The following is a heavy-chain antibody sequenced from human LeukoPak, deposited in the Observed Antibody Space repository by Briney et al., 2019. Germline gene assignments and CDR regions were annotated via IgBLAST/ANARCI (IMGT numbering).Heavy chain of an antibody. CDR2: IRDDGGHK. CDR3: AKEEGPHSSSCLDY. D-gene: IGHD6-6*01. Sequence: GGSLRLSCIASEFIFSNYWMTWVRQSPGRGLEWVASIRDDGGHKGYIDSVKGRFSVSRDNPRNSLYLRMNRLTAEDTAVYYCAKEEGPHSSSCLDYWGQGTLVTVSS. CDR1: EFIFSNYW. V-gene: IGHV3-7*04. J-gene: IGHJ4*02.